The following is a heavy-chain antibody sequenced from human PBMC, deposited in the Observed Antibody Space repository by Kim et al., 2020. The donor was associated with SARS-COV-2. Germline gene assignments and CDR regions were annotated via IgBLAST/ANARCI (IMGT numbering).Heavy chain of an antibody. CDR3: AGENYYYYGMDV. Sequence: KYSQKFQGRVTITSDTSASTAYMELSSLRSEDTAVYYCAGENYYYYGMDVWGQGTTVTVSS. V-gene: IGHV1-3*01. J-gene: IGHJ6*02.